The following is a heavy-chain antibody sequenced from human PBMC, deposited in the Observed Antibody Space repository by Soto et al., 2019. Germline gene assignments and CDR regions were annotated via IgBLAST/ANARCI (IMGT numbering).Heavy chain of an antibody. CDR2: IKLDGSEK. V-gene: IGHV3-7*01. CDR1: RFTFRNYW. Sequence: EVQLVESGGGLVQPGGSLRLSCGASRFTFRNYWMNWVRQAPGKGLEWVANIKLDGSEKKYVDSVKGRFTISRDNAEKLLVLEMNSLRVEDTAVYYCARDGGYSGYDHFDYWGQGTLVTVSS. J-gene: IGHJ4*02. D-gene: IGHD5-12*01. CDR3: ARDGGYSGYDHFDY.